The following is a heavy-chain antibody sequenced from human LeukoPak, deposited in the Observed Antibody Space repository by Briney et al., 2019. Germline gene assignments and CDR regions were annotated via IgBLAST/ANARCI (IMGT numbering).Heavy chain of an antibody. J-gene: IGHJ6*02. Sequence: PSETLSLTCTVSGGSISSYYWSWIRQPPGKGLEWIGYIYYSGSTNYNPSLKSRVTISVDTSKNQFSLKLSSVTAADTAVYYCARGGDVLRFLEWASYYYYYGMDVWGQGTTVTVSS. CDR2: IYYSGST. D-gene: IGHD3-3*01. CDR1: GGSISSYY. CDR3: ARGGDVLRFLEWASYYYYYGMDV. V-gene: IGHV4-59*01.